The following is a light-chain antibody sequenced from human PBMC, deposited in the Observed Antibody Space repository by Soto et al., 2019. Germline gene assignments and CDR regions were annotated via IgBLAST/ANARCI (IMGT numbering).Light chain of an antibody. V-gene: IGKV3-20*01. CDR1: QSVSSSY. CDR2: GAS. Sequence: EIVLTQSPGTLSLSPGERATLSCRASQSVSSSYLAWYQQKPGQAPRLLIYGASSRATGIPDRFSGSGSGTDFTLTISRLEPEDFATYYCQQYNTFWTFGQGTKVGIK. J-gene: IGKJ1*01. CDR3: QQYNTFWT.